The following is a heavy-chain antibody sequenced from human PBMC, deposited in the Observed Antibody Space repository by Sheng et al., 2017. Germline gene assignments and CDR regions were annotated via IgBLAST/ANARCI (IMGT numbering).Heavy chain of an antibody. CDR3: ARDQGTNENTGP. V-gene: IGHV4-38-2*02. CDR1: GFSISSGYY. D-gene: IGHD2-8*02. J-gene: IGHJ5*02. Sequence: QVQLQESGPGLVKPSETLSLTCTVSGFSISSGYYWGWIRQPPGKGLEWIGSIYHSGSTYYNPSLKSRVTISVDTSKNHFSLKLTSVTAADTAVYYCARDQGTNENTGPWGQGTLVTVSS. CDR2: IYHSGST.